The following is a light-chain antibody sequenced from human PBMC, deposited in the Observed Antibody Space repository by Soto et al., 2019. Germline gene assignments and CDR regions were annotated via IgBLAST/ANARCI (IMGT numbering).Light chain of an antibody. Sequence: DIQMTQSPSTLSASVGDRVTITCRASQSISSWLAWYQQKPGKAPKLLIYDASSLESGVPSRFSGSGSGTXXXXXXXXLXXXXXXXXXCQQYNSYPWTFGQGTKVEIK. J-gene: IGKJ1*01. CDR2: DAS. V-gene: IGKV1-5*01. CDR3: QQYNSYPWT. CDR1: QSISSW.